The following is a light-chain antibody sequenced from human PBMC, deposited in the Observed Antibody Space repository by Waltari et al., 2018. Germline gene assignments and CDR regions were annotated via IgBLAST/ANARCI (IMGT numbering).Light chain of an antibody. CDR1: QSVSRT. CDR3: QHYVRLPAT. V-gene: IGKV3-20*01. Sequence: EIVLTQSPGTLSLSPGERATLSCRASQSVSRTLAGYQQKHGQAPKLLIYGASIRATGIPDRFTGSGSGTDFSLTISSLEPEDFAIYCCQHYVRLPATFGQGTKVEIK. J-gene: IGKJ1*01. CDR2: GAS.